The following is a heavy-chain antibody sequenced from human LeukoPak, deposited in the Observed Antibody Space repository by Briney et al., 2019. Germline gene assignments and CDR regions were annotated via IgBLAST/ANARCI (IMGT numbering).Heavy chain of an antibody. CDR3: AKSTRAVMAMMDV. D-gene: IGHD3-16*01. CDR2: IKSDGSST. V-gene: IGHV3-74*01. CDR1: GFTFSSYW. Sequence: GSLRLSCAASGFTFSSYWMHWVRQAPGKGLVWVPRIKSDGSSTSYADSVKGRFTISRDNAKNTLYLQMNSLRAEDTAVYFCAKSTRAVMAMMDVWGKGTTVTVSS. J-gene: IGHJ6*04.